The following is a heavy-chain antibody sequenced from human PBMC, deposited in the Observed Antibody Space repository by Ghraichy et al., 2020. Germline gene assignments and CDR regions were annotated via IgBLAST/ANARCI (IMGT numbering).Heavy chain of an antibody. CDR2: ISAYNGNT. CDR1: GYTFTSYG. J-gene: IGHJ4*02. Sequence: ASVKVSCKASGYTFTSYGISWVRQAPGQGLEWMGWISAYNGNTNYAQKLQGRVTMTTDTSTSTAYMELRSLRSDDTAVYYCARVPWGYGDSEGSYWGQGTLVTVSS. D-gene: IGHD4-17*01. CDR3: ARVPWGYGDSEGSY. V-gene: IGHV1-18*01.